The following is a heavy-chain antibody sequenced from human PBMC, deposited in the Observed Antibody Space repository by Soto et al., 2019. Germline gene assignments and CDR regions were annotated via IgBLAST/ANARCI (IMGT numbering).Heavy chain of an antibody. D-gene: IGHD2-15*01. J-gene: IGHJ4*02. CDR3: ARETWWRLDY. Sequence: EVQLVESGGGLVQPGGSLRLSCAASGLPFSSQFMSWIRQAPGRGLEWVAKINPDESNEHYVDPVKGRFTVSRDNTKNSLFLQMNGLRVEDTAVYYCARETWWRLDYWGQGNLVTVSS. CDR2: INPDESNE. V-gene: IGHV3-7*04. CDR1: GLPFSSQF.